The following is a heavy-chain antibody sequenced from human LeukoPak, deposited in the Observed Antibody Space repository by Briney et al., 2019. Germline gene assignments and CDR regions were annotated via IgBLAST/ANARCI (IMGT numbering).Heavy chain of an antibody. CDR3: VKDHHHGLTVYYFGY. J-gene: IGHJ4*02. CDR2: ISGIGDST. V-gene: IGHV3-23*01. Sequence: PSETLSLTCTVSGGSIDSRSYYWDWIRQPPGKGLEWVSAISGIGDSTYYAVSVKGRFTMSRDNSKNTLYLQMNSLRAEDTAVYYCVKDHHHGLTVYYFGYWGQGTLVTVSS. D-gene: IGHD3-3*01. CDR1: GGSIDSRSYY.